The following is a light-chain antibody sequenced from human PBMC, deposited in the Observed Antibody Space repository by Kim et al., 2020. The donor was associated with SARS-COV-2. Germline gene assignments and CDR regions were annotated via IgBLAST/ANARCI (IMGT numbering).Light chain of an antibody. V-gene: IGLV3-1*01. CDR1: KLGDKY. J-gene: IGLJ2*01. CDR2: QDS. Sequence: SESPGQTASITCCGDKLGDKYACWYQQKPGQSPVVVIQQDSKRPSGIPERSSGSNSGNTATLTISGTQAMDEADYYCRAWDSSTVVFGGGTQLTVL. CDR3: RAWDSSTVV.